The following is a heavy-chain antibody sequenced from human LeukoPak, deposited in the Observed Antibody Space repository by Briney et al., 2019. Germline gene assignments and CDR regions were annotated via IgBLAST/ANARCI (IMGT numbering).Heavy chain of an antibody. CDR1: GFTFSTYG. CDR2: LSYDGSNT. Sequence: PGGSLRLSCAASGFTFSTYGMHWVRQAPGKGLEWVAVLSYDGSNTYYADSVKGRFTISRDKSKNTLYLQMNSLRAEDTAVYYCARDFYYGSGSQGDFDYWGQGTLVTVSS. CDR3: ARDFYYGSGSQGDFDY. V-gene: IGHV3-30*03. D-gene: IGHD3-10*01. J-gene: IGHJ4*02.